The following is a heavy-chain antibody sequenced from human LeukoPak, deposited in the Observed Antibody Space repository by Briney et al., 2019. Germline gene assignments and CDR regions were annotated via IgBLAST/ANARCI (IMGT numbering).Heavy chain of an antibody. CDR3: ARRTRNYRDWPLYYYYMDV. D-gene: IGHD1-7*01. CDR1: GGSISSYY. Sequence: PSETLSLTCTVSGGSISSYYWSWIRQPPGKGLEWIEYIYYSGSTNYNPSLKSRVTISVDTSKNQFSLKLNSVTAADTAVYYCARRTRNYRDWPLYYYYMDVWGKGTTVTVSS. V-gene: IGHV4-59*01. J-gene: IGHJ6*03. CDR2: IYYSGST.